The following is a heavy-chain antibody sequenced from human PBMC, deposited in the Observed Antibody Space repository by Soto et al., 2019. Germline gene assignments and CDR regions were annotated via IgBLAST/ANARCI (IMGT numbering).Heavy chain of an antibody. CDR2: IYKCGST. CDR1: GGSIGDYL. V-gene: IGHV4-59*01. J-gene: IGHJ4*02. CDR3: ARNQNGSPHFDY. Sequence: QVQLQESGPGLVKAAETLSLTCSVSGGSIGDYLWSWIRRPPARGLEWLGYIYKCGSTNYNTSLNSRVTISVDTSKHLFALKLSSVTAADTAVYYCARNQNGSPHFDYWGQGTLVSVSS. D-gene: IGHD1-26*01.